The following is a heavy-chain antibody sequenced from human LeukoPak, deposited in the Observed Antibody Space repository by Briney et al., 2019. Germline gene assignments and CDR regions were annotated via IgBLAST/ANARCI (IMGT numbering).Heavy chain of an antibody. V-gene: IGHV3-11*01. D-gene: IGHD3-3*01. J-gene: IGHJ4*02. CDR2: ISSSGSTI. Sequence: GGSLRLSCAASGFTFSDYYMSWIRQAPGKGLEWVSYISSSGSTIYYADSVKGRFTISRDNAKNSLYLQMNSLRAEDTAVYYCASRNDFWSGYYGVDHWGQGTLVTVSS. CDR3: ASRNDFWSGYYGVDH. CDR1: GFTFSDYY.